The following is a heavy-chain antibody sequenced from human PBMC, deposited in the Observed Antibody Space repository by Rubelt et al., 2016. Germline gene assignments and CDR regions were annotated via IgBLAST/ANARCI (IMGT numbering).Heavy chain of an antibody. V-gene: IGHV3-23*01. CDR1: GFSFGSYA. D-gene: IGHD2-21*01. J-gene: IGHJ4*02. CDR2: MRDSGGAA. CDR3: GKHSCGSGRCPGDS. Sequence: VQLLESGGGLAQPGENLRLSCGASGFSFGSYALSWFRRAPGTGLQWVSTMRDSGGAAYYTDSVEGRFSISRDNSKNTLFLQMDSLSAEGTATYFCGKHSCGSGRCPGDSWGQGVLVTVTS.